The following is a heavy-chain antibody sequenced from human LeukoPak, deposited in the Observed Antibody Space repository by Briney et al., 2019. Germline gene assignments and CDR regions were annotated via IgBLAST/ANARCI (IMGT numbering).Heavy chain of an antibody. CDR2: IYDGGST. CDR1: GITISSNH. D-gene: IGHD4-17*01. J-gene: IGHJ5*02. Sequence: GESLRLSCAASGITISSNHMSWVRQAPGKGLEWVSVIYDGGSTYYADSVKGRFTISRDNSKNALYLQMNSLRAEDTAVYYCARFYGVPGGWFDPWGQGTLVTVSS. V-gene: IGHV3-66*01. CDR3: ARFYGVPGGWFDP.